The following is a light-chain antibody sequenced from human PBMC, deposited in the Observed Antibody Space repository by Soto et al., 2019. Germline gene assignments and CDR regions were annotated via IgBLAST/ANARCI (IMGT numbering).Light chain of an antibody. J-gene: IGKJ2*02. CDR3: KQYNNWPPST. Sequence: EIVMTQSAATLSVSPGERVTLSCRASQSVSRRLAGYQQKPGQPTRLLIYGASTRATGIPARFSGSGSGTEFPLTISRLQSEDFAVYYCKQYNNWPPSTFGQGTKVDI. CDR2: GAS. V-gene: IGKV3-15*01. CDR1: QSVSRR.